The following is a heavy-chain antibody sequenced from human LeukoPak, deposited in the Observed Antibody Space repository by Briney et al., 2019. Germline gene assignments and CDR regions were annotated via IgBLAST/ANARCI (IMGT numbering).Heavy chain of an antibody. Sequence: ESGGSLRLSCAAAGFTFSSYGMRWVRQAPGKGLEWGAVIWYDGINKYYAVSVKRRFTISRDNSKNTLYLQMNSLRAEDTAVYYCAKDGEYCSSTTCEPAFLDVWGKGTTVTVSS. V-gene: IGHV3-33*06. CDR1: GFTFSSYG. J-gene: IGHJ6*04. CDR2: IWYDGINK. D-gene: IGHD2-2*01. CDR3: AKDGEYCSSTTCEPAFLDV.